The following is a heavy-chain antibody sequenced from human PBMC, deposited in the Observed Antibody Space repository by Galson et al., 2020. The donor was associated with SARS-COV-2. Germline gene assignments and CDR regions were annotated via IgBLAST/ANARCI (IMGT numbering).Heavy chain of an antibody. CDR3: ARDPRLRWADWYFDL. J-gene: IGHJ2*01. CDR1: GFTFSNYG. V-gene: IGHV3-33*01. D-gene: IGHD4-17*01. CDR2: IWYDGSDK. Sequence: GESLKISCAASGFTFSNYGLHWVRQAPGKGLEWVAVIWYDGSDKYYADSVTGRFTISRDNSKNTMYLQMNSLRVEDTAVYYCARDPRLRWADWYFDLWGRGTLVTVSS.